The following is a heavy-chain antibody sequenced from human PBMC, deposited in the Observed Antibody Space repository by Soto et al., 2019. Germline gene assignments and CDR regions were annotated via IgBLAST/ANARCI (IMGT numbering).Heavy chain of an antibody. Sequence: EVQLLESGGGLVQPGGSLSLSCAASGFTFSSYAMTWVRQAPGKGLEWVSGLSGNSGTTYSADSVKGRFTISRDNSRNTLYLQMSSLRAEDTALYYCAKGSKFTIFSANDFWGQGTLVTVSS. V-gene: IGHV3-23*01. D-gene: IGHD3-3*01. CDR3: AKGSKFTIFSANDF. CDR2: LSGNSGTT. CDR1: GFTFSSYA. J-gene: IGHJ4*02.